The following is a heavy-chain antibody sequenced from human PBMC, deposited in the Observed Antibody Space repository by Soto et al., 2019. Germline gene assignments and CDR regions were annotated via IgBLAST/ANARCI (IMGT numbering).Heavy chain of an antibody. D-gene: IGHD3-10*01. V-gene: IGHV4-59*01. CDR2: IYYSAST. CDR3: ARASMVRGDLDY. Sequence: PSETLSLTCTVSGGSISSYYWSWIRQPPGKGLEWIGYIYYSASTNYTPSLKSRDTISVDTSKNQFSLKLSSVTGADTAVYYCARASMVRGDLDYWGQGTLVTVSS. CDR1: GGSISSYY. J-gene: IGHJ4*02.